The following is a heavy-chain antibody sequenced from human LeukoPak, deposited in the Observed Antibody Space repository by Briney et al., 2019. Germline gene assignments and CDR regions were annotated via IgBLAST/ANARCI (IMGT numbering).Heavy chain of an antibody. CDR1: GGSFSGYY. Sequence: SSETLSLTCAVYGGSFSGYYWSWIRQPPGKGLEWIGEINHSGSTNYNPSLKSRVTISVDTSKNQFSLKLSSVTAADTAVYYCARGVSRRITIFGVVNSYNWFDPWGQGTLVTVSS. CDR2: INHSGST. D-gene: IGHD3-3*01. CDR3: ARGVSRRITIFGVVNSYNWFDP. J-gene: IGHJ5*02. V-gene: IGHV4-34*01.